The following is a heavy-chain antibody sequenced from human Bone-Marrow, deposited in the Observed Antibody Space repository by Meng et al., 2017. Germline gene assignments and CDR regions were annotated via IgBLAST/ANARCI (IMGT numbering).Heavy chain of an antibody. V-gene: IGHV1-18*01. J-gene: IGHJ6*02. CDR1: GYTFINYS. CDR2: INPNSGGT. D-gene: IGHD3-16*01. CDR3: ARGGLGAYGTYYYYGMDV. Sequence: ASVKVSCKASGYTFINYSFSWLRQAPGQGLEWMGRINPNSGGTNYAQKFQGRVTITTDESTSTAYMDLTSLRSEDTAVYYCARGGLGAYGTYYYYGMDVWGQGTTVTGSS.